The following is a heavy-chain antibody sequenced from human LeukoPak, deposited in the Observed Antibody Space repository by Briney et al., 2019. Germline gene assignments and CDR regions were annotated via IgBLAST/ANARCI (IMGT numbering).Heavy chain of an antibody. CDR2: IDRPAKSYAT. J-gene: IGHJ5*02. D-gene: IGHD1-26*01. CDR1: GFTLSDSA. V-gene: IGHV3-73*01. Sequence: GGSLKLSCAASGFTLSDSAIHWVRQASGKGLEWVGLIDRPAKSYATAYGASVGGRFTISRDDSKNTAYLQMDSLKTEGTALYYCTRDRGTYNWLDPWGQGTLVTVSS. CDR3: TRDRGTYNWLDP.